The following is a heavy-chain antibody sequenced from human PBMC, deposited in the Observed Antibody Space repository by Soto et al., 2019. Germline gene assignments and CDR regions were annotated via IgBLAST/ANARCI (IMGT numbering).Heavy chain of an antibody. Sequence: QVQLVQSGAEVKKPGSSVKVSCKASGGTFSSYTISWVRQAPGQGLEWMGRIIPILGIANYAQKFQGRVTITADKSTSTAYMELSSLRSEDTAVYYCASKLGYCSGGSCPSGWWWGQGTLVTVSS. CDR2: IIPILGIA. D-gene: IGHD2-15*01. J-gene: IGHJ4*02. V-gene: IGHV1-69*02. CDR3: ASKLGYCSGGSCPSGWW. CDR1: GGTFSSYT.